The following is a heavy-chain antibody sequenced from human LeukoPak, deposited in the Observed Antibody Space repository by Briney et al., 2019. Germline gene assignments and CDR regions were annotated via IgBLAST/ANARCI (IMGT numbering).Heavy chain of an antibody. D-gene: IGHD3-10*01. CDR2: IIPILGTA. Sequence: SVKVSCKASGGTFSSYAISWVRQAPGQGLEWMGRIIPILGTANYAQKFQGRVTITADKSTSTAYMELSSLRSEDTAVYYCARGVRSPDDAFDIWGQGTMVTVSS. CDR1: GGTFSSYA. V-gene: IGHV1-69*04. J-gene: IGHJ3*02. CDR3: ARGVRSPDDAFDI.